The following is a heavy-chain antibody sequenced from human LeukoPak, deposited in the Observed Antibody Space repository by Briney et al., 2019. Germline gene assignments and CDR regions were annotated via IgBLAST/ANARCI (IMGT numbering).Heavy chain of an antibody. Sequence: SETLSLTCSVSGQSITSFGWSWIRQSAAKGLEWMGHIDEDGGPTYNPSLSGRVSVSADTSNNQVSLKKFVTAADTAVYFCARGYQSTTYGHFDSWGRGIQVTVSS. CDR3: ARGYQSTTYGHFDS. CDR1: GQSITSFG. J-gene: IGHJ5*01. V-gene: IGHV4-4*07. D-gene: IGHD2/OR15-2a*01. CDR2: IDEDGGP.